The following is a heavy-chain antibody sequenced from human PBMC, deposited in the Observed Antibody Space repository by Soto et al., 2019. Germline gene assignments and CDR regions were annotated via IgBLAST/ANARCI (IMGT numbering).Heavy chain of an antibody. CDR1: GGSISSSSYY. CDR2: IYYSGTT. CDR3: ARSHGAVDIVATIAY. J-gene: IGHJ4*02. Sequence: SETLSLTCTVSGGSISSSSYYWGWIRQPPGKGLEWIGSIYYSGTTYYNPSLKSRVTISVDTSKNQFSLKLSSVTAADTAVYYCARSHGAVDIVATIAYWGQGTLVTVSS. V-gene: IGHV4-39*01. D-gene: IGHD5-12*01.